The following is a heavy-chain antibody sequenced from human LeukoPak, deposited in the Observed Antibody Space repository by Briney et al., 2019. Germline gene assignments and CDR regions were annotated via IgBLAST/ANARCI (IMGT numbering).Heavy chain of an antibody. CDR3: ASFVFRSWGLLPYFDVFDI. J-gene: IGHJ3*02. CDR2: IHYSGST. CDR1: GGSISSYY. V-gene: IGHV4-59*08. Sequence: SETLSLTCTVSGGSISSYYWSWIRQPPGKGLEWIGYIHYSGSTNYNPSLKSRVTISVDTSKNQFSLKLSSVTAADTAVYYCASFVFRSWGLLPYFDVFDIWAKGQWSPSLQ. D-gene: IGHD2-21*01.